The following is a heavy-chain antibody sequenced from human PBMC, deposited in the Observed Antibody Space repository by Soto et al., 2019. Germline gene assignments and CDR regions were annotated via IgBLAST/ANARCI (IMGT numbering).Heavy chain of an antibody. J-gene: IGHJ6*02. CDR1: GGSISSYY. D-gene: IGHD3-16*01. Sequence: SETLSLTCTVSGGSISSYYWSWIRQPPGKGLEWIGYIYYSGSTNYNPSLKSRVTISVDTSKNQFSLKLSSVTAADTAVYYCARGGAHTYYYYGMDVWGQGTTVTV. CDR3: ARGGAHTYYYYGMDV. V-gene: IGHV4-59*01. CDR2: IYYSGST.